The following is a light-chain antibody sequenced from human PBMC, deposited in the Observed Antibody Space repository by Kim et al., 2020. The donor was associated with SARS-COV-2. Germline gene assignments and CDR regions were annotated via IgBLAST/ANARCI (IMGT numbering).Light chain of an antibody. J-gene: IGKJ1*01. CDR2: AAS. Sequence: GSVGHRVTITRRARQDISTSVAWFQQKAGKAPTSLIYAASSLQSGVPSKFSGRGSGSDFTLTVSSLQPEDFATYYCMQYYIYPPTFGQGTKVDIK. V-gene: IGKV1-16*02. CDR1: QDISTS. CDR3: MQYYIYPPT.